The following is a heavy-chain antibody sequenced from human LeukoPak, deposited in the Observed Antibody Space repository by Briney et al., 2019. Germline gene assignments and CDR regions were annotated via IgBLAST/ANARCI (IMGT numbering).Heavy chain of an antibody. CDR1: GFTFDDYA. J-gene: IGHJ4*02. Sequence: PGRSLRLSCAASGFTFDDYAMHWVRQAPGKGLEWVSAISWNSGSIGYADSVEGRFTISRDNGKNSLYLQMNSLRTEDTALYYCAKGHTYGLGESYLDFWGQGTLVSVSS. CDR2: ISWNSGSI. V-gene: IGHV3-9*01. CDR3: AKGHTYGLGESYLDF. D-gene: IGHD5-18*01.